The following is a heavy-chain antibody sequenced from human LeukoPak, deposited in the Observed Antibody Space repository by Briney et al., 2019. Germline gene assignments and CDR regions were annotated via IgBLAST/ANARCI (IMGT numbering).Heavy chain of an antibody. V-gene: IGHV1-2*02. CDR2: INPNSGGT. Sequence: GASVKVSCKASGYTFTGYYMHWVRQAPGQGLEWMGWINPNSGGTNYAQKFQGRVTMTRDTSISTAYMELSRLRSDDTAVYYCAREWIMAPWRHSPEDHWYFDLWGRGTLVTVSS. D-gene: IGHD1-14*01. CDR3: AREWIMAPWRHSPEDHWYFDL. J-gene: IGHJ2*01. CDR1: GYTFTGYY.